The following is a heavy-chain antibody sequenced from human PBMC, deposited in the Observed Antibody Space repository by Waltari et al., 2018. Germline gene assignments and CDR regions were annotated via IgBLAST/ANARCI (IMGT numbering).Heavy chain of an antibody. CDR2: INHSGST. D-gene: IGHD3-22*01. CDR3: ARPLYYYDSSGYFA. Sequence: QVQLQQWGAGLLKPSETLSLTCAVYGGSFSGYYWSWIRQPPGEGLEWIGEINHSGSTNYNPSLKSRVTISVDTSKNQFSLKLSSVTAADTAVYYCARPLYYYDSSGYFAWGQGTLVTVSS. J-gene: IGHJ5*02. CDR1: GGSFSGYY. V-gene: IGHV4-34*01.